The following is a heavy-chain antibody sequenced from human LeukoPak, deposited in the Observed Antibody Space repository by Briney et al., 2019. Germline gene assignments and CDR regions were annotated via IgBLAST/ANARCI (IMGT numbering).Heavy chain of an antibody. J-gene: IGHJ4*02. CDR3: ARDSAPSVTGFDY. CDR2: INQDGSLK. Sequence: GGSLRLSCAASGFTFNSYWMSWVRQAPGKGLEWVANINQDGSLKYYVDSVKDRFTISRDNAKNSLYLQMNSLRAEDTAFYYCARDSAPSVTGFDYWGQGTLVTVSS. V-gene: IGHV3-7*01. D-gene: IGHD2-21*02. CDR1: GFTFNSYW.